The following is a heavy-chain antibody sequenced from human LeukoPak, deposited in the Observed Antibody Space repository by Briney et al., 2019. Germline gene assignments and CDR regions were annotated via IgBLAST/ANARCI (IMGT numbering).Heavy chain of an antibody. J-gene: IGHJ1*01. D-gene: IGHD6-13*01. CDR2: INHSGST. CDR3: ARYSSSWNKYFQH. Sequence: SXXXXYWXWIRQPPGKGLEWIGEINHSGSTNYNPSLKSRVTISVDTSKNQFSLKLSSVTAADTAVYYCARYSSSWNKYFQHWGQGTLVTVSS. V-gene: IGHV4-34*01. CDR1: SXXXXY.